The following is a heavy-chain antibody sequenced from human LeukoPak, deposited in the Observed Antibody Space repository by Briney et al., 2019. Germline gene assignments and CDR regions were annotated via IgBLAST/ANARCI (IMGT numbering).Heavy chain of an antibody. CDR2: ISYDGSNK. D-gene: IGHD6-13*01. J-gene: IGHJ4*02. V-gene: IGHV3-30-3*01. CDR1: GFTVSSNY. Sequence: GGSLRLSCAASGFTVSSNYMSWVRQAPGKGLEWVAVISYDGSNKYYADSVKGRFTISRDNSKNTLYLQMNSLRAEDTAVYYCARDEQQLNTGDYWGQGTLVTVSS. CDR3: ARDEQQLNTGDY.